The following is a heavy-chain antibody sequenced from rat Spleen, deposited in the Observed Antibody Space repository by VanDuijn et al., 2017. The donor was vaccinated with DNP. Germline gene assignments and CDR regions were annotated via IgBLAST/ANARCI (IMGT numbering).Heavy chain of an antibody. CDR2: IKQDSTII. V-gene: IGHV4-2*01. CDR3: VTRGTGSDNWFAH. J-gene: IGHJ3*01. CDR1: GFNFNGYW. D-gene: IGHD5-1*01. Sequence: EVRLVESGGGLVQPGRSLKLSCAASGFNFNGYWMGWVRQAPGKGLEWMGEIKQDSTIINHNPSLRDRFTISRDNAQNSLYLQMNNLGSEDTAIYYCVTRGTGSDNWFAHWGQGTLVTVSS.